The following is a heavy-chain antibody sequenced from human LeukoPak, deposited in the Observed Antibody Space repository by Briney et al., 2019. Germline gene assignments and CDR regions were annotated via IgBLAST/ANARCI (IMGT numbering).Heavy chain of an antibody. Sequence: GGSLRLSCAASGFTFSSYSMNWVRQAPGKGLEWVSSISSSSSYIYYADSVKGRFTISRDNAKNSLYLQMDSLRAEDTAVYYCARDEPNIGYCSGGSCYHPLPAEYWGQGNLVTVSS. CDR2: ISSSSSYI. V-gene: IGHV3-21*01. D-gene: IGHD2-15*01. CDR3: ARDEPNIGYCSGGSCYHPLPAEY. J-gene: IGHJ4*02. CDR1: GFTFSSYS.